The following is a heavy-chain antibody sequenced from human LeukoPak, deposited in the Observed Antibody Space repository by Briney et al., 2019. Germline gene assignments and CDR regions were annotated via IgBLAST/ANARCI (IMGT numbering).Heavy chain of an antibody. CDR1: GGSISSYY. CDR2: IYYSGST. Sequence: MPSETLSLTCTVSGGSISSYYWSWIRQPPGKGLEWIGYIYYSGSTNYNPSLKSRVTISVDTSKNQFSLKLSSVTAADTAVYDCARLIVVEDNWFDHWGQGTLVTVSS. CDR3: ARLIVVEDNWFDH. J-gene: IGHJ5*02. V-gene: IGHV4-59*01. D-gene: IGHD3-22*01.